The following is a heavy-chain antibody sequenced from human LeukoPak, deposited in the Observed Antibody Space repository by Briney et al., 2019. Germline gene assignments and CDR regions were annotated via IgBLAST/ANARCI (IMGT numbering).Heavy chain of an antibody. CDR2: IYYSGST. D-gene: IGHD4-17*01. Sequence: PSETLSLTCTVSGGSISSYYWSWIRQPPGKGLEWIGYIYYSGSTNYNPSLKSRVTISVDTSKNQFSLKLSSVTAADTAVYYCAKTTPSPGMDVWGQGTTVSVSS. J-gene: IGHJ6*02. CDR1: GGSISSYY. V-gene: IGHV4-59*01. CDR3: AKTTPSPGMDV.